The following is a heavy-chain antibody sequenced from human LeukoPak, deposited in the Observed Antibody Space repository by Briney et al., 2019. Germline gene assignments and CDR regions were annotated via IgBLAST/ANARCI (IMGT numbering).Heavy chain of an antibody. Sequence: PGGSLRLSCAASGFTISRYWMHWVRQAPGKGLVWVSRIKSDGSTNYADSVKGRFTISRDNAKNTVSLQMNSLRAEDTGVYYCARAPAEIGGYYPEYFRHWGQGTLVTVSS. V-gene: IGHV3-74*01. D-gene: IGHD3-22*01. J-gene: IGHJ1*01. CDR2: IKSDGST. CDR1: GFTISRYW. CDR3: ARAPAEIGGYYPEYFRH.